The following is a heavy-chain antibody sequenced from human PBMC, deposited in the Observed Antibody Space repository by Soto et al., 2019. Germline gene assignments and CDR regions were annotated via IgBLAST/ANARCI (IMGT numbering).Heavy chain of an antibody. CDR1: GYTFTCYY. Sequence: ASVKVSCKASGYTFTCYYIYWVRHAPGQGLEWMGIINPSGGSTSYAQKFQGRVTMTRDTSTSTVYMELSSLRSEDTAVYYCARGSVAGRRFDYWGQGTLVTVSS. CDR3: ARGSVAGRRFDY. D-gene: IGHD6-19*01. V-gene: IGHV1-46*01. J-gene: IGHJ4*02. CDR2: INPSGGST.